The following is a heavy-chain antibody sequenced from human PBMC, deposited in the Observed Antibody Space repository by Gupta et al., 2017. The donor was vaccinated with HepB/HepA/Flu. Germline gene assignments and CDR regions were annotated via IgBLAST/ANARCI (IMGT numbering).Heavy chain of an antibody. D-gene: IGHD6-19*01. CDR2: INPSGGST. V-gene: IGHV1-46*01. Sequence: QVQLVQSGAEVKKPGASVKVSCKASGYTFTSHYMHWVRQAPGQGLEWMGVINPSGGSTDDAQKFQGRVTMTRDTSTSTVYLELSSLRSEDTAVYYCARGLYSSGGWYFDPWGQGTPVTVSS. J-gene: IGHJ5*02. CDR1: GYTFTSHY. CDR3: ARGLYSSGGWYFDP.